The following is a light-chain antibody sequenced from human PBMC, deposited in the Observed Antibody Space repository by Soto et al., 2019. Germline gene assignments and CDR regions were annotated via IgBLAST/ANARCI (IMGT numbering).Light chain of an antibody. Sequence: ELVLTQSPATMAFSPEARATLSCSASQSVSSSLSWYPQKPGQAHSRLIYDASNRATGIPARLSGSGSGTDFTLTISGLSPEDFAVYYSQQRSNWPPTFGQGTQLEIK. CDR2: DAS. CDR1: QSVSSS. V-gene: IGKV3-11*01. CDR3: QQRSNWPPT. J-gene: IGKJ5*01.